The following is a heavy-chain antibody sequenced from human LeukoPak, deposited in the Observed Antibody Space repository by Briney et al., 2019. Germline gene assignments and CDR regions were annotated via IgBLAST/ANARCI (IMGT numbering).Heavy chain of an antibody. Sequence: PGGSLRLSCAASGFTFRTYAMHWVRQAPGKGLEYVSAISTNGDSTYYADSVKGRFTISRDNSKNTLFLQMGSLRADDMAVYYCARWGSTSSYDYWGQGTLVTVSS. J-gene: IGHJ4*02. D-gene: IGHD2-2*01. CDR2: ISTNGDST. CDR1: GFTFRTYA. V-gene: IGHV3-64*02. CDR3: ARWGSTSSYDY.